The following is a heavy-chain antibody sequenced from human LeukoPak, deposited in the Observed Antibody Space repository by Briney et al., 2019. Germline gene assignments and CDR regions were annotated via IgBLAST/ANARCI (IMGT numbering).Heavy chain of an antibody. CDR2: IRGYNGDT. V-gene: IGHV1-18*04. CDR1: GYTFTSYG. CDR3: ARDGSSSGWYGFDY. D-gene: IGHD6-19*01. Sequence: ASVKVSCKASGYTFTSYGISWVRQAPGQGLEWMGWIRGYNGDTKHAQKLQGRVTMTTDTSTTTAYMELKSLRSDDTAVYYCARDGSSSGWYGFDYWGQGTQVTVSS. J-gene: IGHJ4*02.